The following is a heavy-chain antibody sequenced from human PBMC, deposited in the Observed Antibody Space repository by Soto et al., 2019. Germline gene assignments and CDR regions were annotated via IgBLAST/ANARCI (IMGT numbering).Heavy chain of an antibody. J-gene: IGHJ4*02. CDR2: IYYSGST. CDR3: ARVYGDYLDY. D-gene: IGHD4-17*01. V-gene: IGHV4-59*01. CDR1: GGSISSYY. Sequence: QVQLQESGPGLVKPSETLSLTCTVSGGSISSYYWSWIRQPPGKGLEWIGYIYYSGSTNYNPSLKSRLTISVDTSKNQFSLKLRSVPAADTAVYYCARVYGDYLDYWGQGTLVTVSS.